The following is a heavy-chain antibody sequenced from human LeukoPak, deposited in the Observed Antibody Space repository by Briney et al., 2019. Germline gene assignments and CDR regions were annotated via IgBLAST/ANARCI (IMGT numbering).Heavy chain of an antibody. CDR1: GFTFNNYA. Sequence: GGSLRLSCVASGFTFNNYAMSWVRRAPGKGLEWVSGISISGDGTYYADSVKGRFTISRDKSYNALYLQMNSLRAEDTAVYYCVRAAPRDCSSTSCSLFDNWGQGTLVTVSS. D-gene: IGHD2-2*01. V-gene: IGHV3-23*01. J-gene: IGHJ4*02. CDR2: ISISGDGT. CDR3: VRAAPRDCSSTSCSLFDN.